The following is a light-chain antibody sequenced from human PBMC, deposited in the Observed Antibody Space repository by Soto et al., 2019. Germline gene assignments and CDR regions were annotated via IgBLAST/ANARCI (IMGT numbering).Light chain of an antibody. V-gene: IGLV1-44*01. Sequence: QSVLTQPPSASGTPGQRVTISCSGSSSNIRSNTVNWYQQLPGTAPKLLIYSNNQLPSGVPYRFSCSKSGTSASLAISGLQSEDEADYYCAAWDDSLNGYVFGTGTKSPS. J-gene: IGLJ1*01. CDR1: SSNIRSNT. CDR2: SNN. CDR3: AAWDDSLNGYV.